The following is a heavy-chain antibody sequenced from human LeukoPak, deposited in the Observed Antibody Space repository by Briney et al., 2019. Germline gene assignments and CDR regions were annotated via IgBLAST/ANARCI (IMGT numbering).Heavy chain of an antibody. CDR3: ARGVIFGVTTRGYGMDV. CDR2: IRVDNGNT. V-gene: IGHV1-18*01. D-gene: IGHD3-3*01. Sequence: ASVKVSCKASGYTFSNYAISWVRQAPGQGLEWMGWIRVDNGNTDYAQKLRGRVTMTTDTSTSTAYMELRSLESDDTAVYYCARGVIFGVTTRGYGMDVWGQGTTVTVSS. J-gene: IGHJ6*02. CDR1: GYTFSNYA.